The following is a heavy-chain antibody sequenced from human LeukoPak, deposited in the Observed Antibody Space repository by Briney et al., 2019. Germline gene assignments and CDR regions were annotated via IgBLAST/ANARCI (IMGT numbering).Heavy chain of an antibody. CDR2: ISTYSDNA. D-gene: IGHD3-22*01. V-gene: IGHV1-18*01. CDR3: ARAPPFDSSGGRLCAQFFQR. J-gene: IGHJ1*01. Sequence: ASVKVSCKSSGYTFINYGITWVRQVPGQGLEWMGWISTYSDNANYAQKLQGRVTMTTDTSTNTAYMELRSLRSDDTAVYYCARAPPFDSSGGRLCAQFFQRWGQGTLVTVSS. CDR1: GYTFINYG.